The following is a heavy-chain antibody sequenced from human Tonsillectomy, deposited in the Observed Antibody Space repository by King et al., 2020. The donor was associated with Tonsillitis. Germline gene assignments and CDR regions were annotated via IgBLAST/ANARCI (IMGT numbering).Heavy chain of an antibody. D-gene: IGHD2-2*01. V-gene: IGHV3-30*02. CDR2: IRFDGSSE. CDR3: AKXXXXGXXERTXXSNXXDY. CDR1: XXXFXDXG. Sequence: VQLVDSGGGVVQPGEXLXLSCXASXXXFXDXGMHWVRQAPGKGLEWVAFIRFDGSSEYYADSVKGRFTISRDNSKNTMYLQMNSLRREDTEVYYCAKXXXXGXXERTXXSNXXDYWXXGTLVTVXS. J-gene: IGHJ4*01.